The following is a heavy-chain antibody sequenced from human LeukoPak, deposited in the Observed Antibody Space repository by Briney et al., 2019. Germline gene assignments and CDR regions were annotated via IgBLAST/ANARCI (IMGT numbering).Heavy chain of an antibody. Sequence: GGSLQISFETSGSRFTTYRFGWVRQLPGTGLEWVGAIYADDSDSRYSPSFQGQVVISAARSIRTTYLQWNILKSSDTATYYCVRQRGSSGTINHFDRWGQGTLVTVSS. CDR3: VRQRGSSGTINHFDR. D-gene: IGHD3-10*01. J-gene: IGHJ5*02. CDR1: GSRFTTYR. CDR2: IYADDSDS. V-gene: IGHV5-51*01.